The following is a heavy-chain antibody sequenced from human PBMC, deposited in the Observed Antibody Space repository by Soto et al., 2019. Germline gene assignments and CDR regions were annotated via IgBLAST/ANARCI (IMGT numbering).Heavy chain of an antibody. V-gene: IGHV1-18*01. D-gene: IGHD5-18*01. Sequence: GASVKVSCKASGYTFTSYGISWVRQAPGQGLEWMGWISAYNGNTNYAQKLQGRVTMTTDTSTSTAYMELRSLRSDDTAVYYCARGGYSYGLPHWFDPWGQGTLVTVSS. CDR2: ISAYNGNT. CDR1: GYTFTSYG. J-gene: IGHJ5*02. CDR3: ARGGYSYGLPHWFDP.